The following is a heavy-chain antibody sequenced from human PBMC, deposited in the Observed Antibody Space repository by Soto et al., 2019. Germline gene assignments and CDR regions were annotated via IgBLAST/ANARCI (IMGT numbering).Heavy chain of an antibody. CDR1: GFTFSSYW. Sequence: GGSLRLSCVASGFTFSSYWMSWVRQAPGGGLEWVANIKQDGTEIHYVESVKGRFTVSRDNSKNTLYLQMNSLRAEDTAVYYCARSLHCSSTSCHDYWGQGTLVTVSS. D-gene: IGHD2-2*01. V-gene: IGHV3-7*01. J-gene: IGHJ4*02. CDR3: ARSLHCSSTSCHDY. CDR2: IKQDGTEI.